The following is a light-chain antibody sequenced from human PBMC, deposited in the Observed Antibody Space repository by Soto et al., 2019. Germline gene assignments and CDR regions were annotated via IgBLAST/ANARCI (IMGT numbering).Light chain of an antibody. V-gene: IGLV2-8*01. CDR2: EVS. Sequence: QSALTQPPSASGSPGQSVTISCTGTSSDVGGYNYVSWYQQHPGKAPKLMIYEVSKRPSGVPDRFSGSKSGNTASLTVCGLQAEDEADYYCSSYAGSNKVFGTGTKLTVL. J-gene: IGLJ1*01. CDR1: SSDVGGYNY. CDR3: SSYAGSNKV.